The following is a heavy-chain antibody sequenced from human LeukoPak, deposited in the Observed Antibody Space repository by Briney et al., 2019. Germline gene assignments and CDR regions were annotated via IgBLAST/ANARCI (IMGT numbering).Heavy chain of an antibody. V-gene: IGHV3-23*01. CDR1: GFTFSSYA. CDR2: ISGSGGST. Sequence: GGSLRLSCAASGFTFSSYAMSWVRQAPGKGLEWASAISGSGGSTYYADSVKGRFTISRDNSKNTLYLQMNSLRAEDTAVYYCAKASRSSGYHYYFDYWGQGTLVTVSS. D-gene: IGHD3-22*01. J-gene: IGHJ4*02. CDR3: AKASRSSGYHYYFDY.